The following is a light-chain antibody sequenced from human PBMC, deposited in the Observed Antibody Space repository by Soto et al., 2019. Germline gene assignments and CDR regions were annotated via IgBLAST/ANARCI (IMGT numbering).Light chain of an antibody. CDR1: STDIGSYNY. CDR2: EVA. V-gene: IGLV2-14*01. CDR3: CSYTSGTAPFV. Sequence: QSALTQPSSVSGSPGQSITISCTGTSTDIGSYNYVSWYQHRPGEAPKLIIYEVANRPSGVSDRFSGSKSGNTASLTISGLQAEDEADYHCCSYTSGTAPFVFGTGTKLTVL. J-gene: IGLJ1*01.